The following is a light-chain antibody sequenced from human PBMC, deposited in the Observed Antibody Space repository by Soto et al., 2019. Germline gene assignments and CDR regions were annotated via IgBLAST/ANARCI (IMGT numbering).Light chain of an antibody. CDR2: RAS. CDR3: QHYNTYSGT. CDR1: QNINTW. J-gene: IGKJ3*01. Sequence: DIHMTQSPSTLSASVGERVTITCRASQNINTWLAWFQQKPGKAPKLLIYRASSLESGVPSRFSGSGSGTEFTLTISSLQPDDFSTYYCQHYNTYSGTFGPGTKVDIK. V-gene: IGKV1-5*03.